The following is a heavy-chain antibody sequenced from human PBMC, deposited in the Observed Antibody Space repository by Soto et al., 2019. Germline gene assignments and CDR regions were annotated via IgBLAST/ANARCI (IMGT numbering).Heavy chain of an antibody. J-gene: IGHJ4*02. D-gene: IGHD5-18*01. CDR1: GGTFSSYA. CDR3: ARVRLQLWSRSSFDY. Sequence: KISCKASGGTFSSYAISWVRQAPGQGLEWMGGIIPIFGTANYAQKFQGRVTITADESTSTAYMELSSLRSEDTAVYYCARVRLQLWSRSSFDYWGQGTLVTVSS. V-gene: IGHV1-69*01. CDR2: IIPIFGTA.